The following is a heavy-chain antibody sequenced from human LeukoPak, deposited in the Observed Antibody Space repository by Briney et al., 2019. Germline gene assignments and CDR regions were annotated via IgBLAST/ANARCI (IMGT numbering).Heavy chain of an antibody. CDR1: GFTVSSNY. Sequence: PGGSLRLSCAASGFTVSSNYMSWVRQAPGEGLEWVSVIYSGGSTYYADSVKGRFTISRDNSKNTLYLQMNSLRAEDTAVYYCARGRGTYYFDYWGQGTLVTVSS. D-gene: IGHD3-10*01. CDR3: ARGRGTYYFDY. V-gene: IGHV3-53*01. J-gene: IGHJ4*02. CDR2: IYSGGST.